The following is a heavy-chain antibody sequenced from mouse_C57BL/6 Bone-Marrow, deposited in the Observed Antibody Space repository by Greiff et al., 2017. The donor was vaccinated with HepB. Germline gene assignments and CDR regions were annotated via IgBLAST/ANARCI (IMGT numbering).Heavy chain of an antibody. CDR2: INPGSGGT. J-gene: IGHJ2*01. CDR1: GYAFTNYL. CDR3: ARSAYYSNYKYYFDY. Sequence: QVQLQQSGAELVRPGTSVKVSCKASGYAFTNYLIEWVKQRPGQGLEWIGVINPGSGGTNYNEKFKGKATLTVDKSSSTAYMQLSSLTSEDSAVYYCARSAYYSNYKYYFDYWGQGTTLTVSS. D-gene: IGHD2-5*01. V-gene: IGHV1-54*01.